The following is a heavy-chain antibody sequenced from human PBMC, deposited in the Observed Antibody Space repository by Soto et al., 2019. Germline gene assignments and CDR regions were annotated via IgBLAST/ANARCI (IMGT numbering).Heavy chain of an antibody. V-gene: IGHV5-10-1*01. CDR3: ARSRAASGVVAFDP. CDR1: GYIFTTYW. CDR2: VDPSDSHT. Sequence: GESLKISCKGSGYIFTTYWITWVRQMPGKGLEWMGRVDPSDSHTNYSPSLQGHVTISVDKSISTAYLQWSSLRASDTAVYYCARSRAASGVVAFDPWGQGTRVTVSS. J-gene: IGHJ5*02. D-gene: IGHD6-13*01.